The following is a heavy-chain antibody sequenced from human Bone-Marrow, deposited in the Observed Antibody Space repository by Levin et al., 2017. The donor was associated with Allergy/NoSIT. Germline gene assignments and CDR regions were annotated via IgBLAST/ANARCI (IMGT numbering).Heavy chain of an antibody. D-gene: IGHD6-19*01. J-gene: IGHJ6*02. V-gene: IGHV3-33*01. CDR1: GFIFSTYG. CDR3: ARDRLEYCSGASCYGLDV. Sequence: GSLRLSCAASGFIFSTYGMHWVRQAPGKGLEWVAVIWHDGNDIFYSDSVKGRFTISRDNGESMLFLQMNSLRAEDTGVYYCARDRLEYCSGASCYGLDVWGQGTTVTVSS. CDR2: IWHDGNDI.